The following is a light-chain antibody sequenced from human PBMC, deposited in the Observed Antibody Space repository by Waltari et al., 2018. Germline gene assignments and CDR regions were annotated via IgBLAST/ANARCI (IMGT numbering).Light chain of an antibody. Sequence: DTQLSQFPSTLAASVGDRVTITCRAREAINKWLAWYQKKPGKAPKGLIYEASTLQSGVPSRFSGSGSGTEFTLTIDSLQPDDFATYYCQQYNRFSPFGQGTNVEVK. CDR1: EAINKW. CDR3: QQYNRFSP. J-gene: IGKJ1*01. V-gene: IGKV1-5*01. CDR2: EAS.